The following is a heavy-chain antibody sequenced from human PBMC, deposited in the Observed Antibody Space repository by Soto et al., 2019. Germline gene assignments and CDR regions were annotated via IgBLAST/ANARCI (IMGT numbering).Heavy chain of an antibody. CDR2: ISAYNGNT. D-gene: IGHD2-15*01. Sequence: GASVKVSCKASGYTFTSYGISWVRQAPGQGLEWMGWISAYNGNTNYAQKLQGRVTMTTDTSTSTAYMELRSLRSDDTAVYYCARDRARPDCSGGSCYAFSLGLFDYWGQGTLVTVSS. CDR1: GYTFTSYG. CDR3: ARDRARPDCSGGSCYAFSLGLFDY. V-gene: IGHV1-18*01. J-gene: IGHJ4*02.